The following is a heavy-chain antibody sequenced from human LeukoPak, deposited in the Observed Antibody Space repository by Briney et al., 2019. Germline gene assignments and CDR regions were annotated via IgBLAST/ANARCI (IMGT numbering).Heavy chain of an antibody. CDR2: ISYDGSNK. J-gene: IGHJ4*02. Sequence: PGGSLRLSCAASGFTFSSYGMHWVRQAPGKGLEWVAVISYDGSNKYYADSVKGRFTISRDNSKSTLYLQMNSLRAEDTAVYYCASNYDYVWGSYRPMPYYFDYWGQGTLVTVSS. D-gene: IGHD3-16*02. CDR3: ASNYDYVWGSYRPMPYYFDY. CDR1: GFTFSSYG. V-gene: IGHV3-30*03.